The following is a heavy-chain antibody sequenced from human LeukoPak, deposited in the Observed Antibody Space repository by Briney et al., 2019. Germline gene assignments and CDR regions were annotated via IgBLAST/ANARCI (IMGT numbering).Heavy chain of an antibody. CDR2: IKEDGSDK. CDR3: ARVITVYNDYEEVAEYFQH. J-gene: IGHJ1*01. Sequence: GGSLRLSCAASGFTVSSNYMSWVRQAPGKGLEWVANIKEDGSDKYYVDSVKGRFTISRDNSKNSLYLQMNSLRAEDTAVYYCARVITVYNDYEEVAEYFQHWGQGTLVIVSS. D-gene: IGHD4-17*01. CDR1: GFTVSSNY. V-gene: IGHV3-7*01.